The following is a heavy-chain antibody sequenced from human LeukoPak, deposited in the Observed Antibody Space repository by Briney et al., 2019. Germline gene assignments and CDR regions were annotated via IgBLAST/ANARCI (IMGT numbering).Heavy chain of an antibody. CDR2: LWYDGSKE. J-gene: IGHJ2*01. Sequence: GRSLRLSCVASGFTFRNYGMHWVRQTPGKGLEWVAVLWYDGSKEFYADSVRGRFTISRDNSKNTLYLQMNSLRAEDTAVYYCAKLATDDSSGYYYRTNWYFDLWGRGTLVTVSS. CDR1: GFTFRNYG. V-gene: IGHV3-33*06. CDR3: AKLATDDSSGYYYRTNWYFDL. D-gene: IGHD3-22*01.